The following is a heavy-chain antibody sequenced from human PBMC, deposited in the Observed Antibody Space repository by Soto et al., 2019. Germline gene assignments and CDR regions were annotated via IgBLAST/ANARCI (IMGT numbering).Heavy chain of an antibody. D-gene: IGHD6-19*01. CDR2: IKQDGSEK. CDR1: GFTFSSYW. CDR3: ARVAYISGYYQFDY. J-gene: IGHJ4*02. Sequence: GGSLRLSCAASGFTFSSYWMSWVRQAPGKGLEWVANIKQDGSEKYYVDSVKGRFTISRDNAKNTLSLQMNSLRAEDTAVYYCARVAYISGYYQFDYWGQGTLVTVPQ. V-gene: IGHV3-7*02.